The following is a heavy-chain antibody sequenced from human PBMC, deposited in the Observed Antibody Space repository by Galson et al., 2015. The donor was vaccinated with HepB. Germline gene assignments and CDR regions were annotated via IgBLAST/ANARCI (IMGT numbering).Heavy chain of an antibody. CDR1: GFTFSSYS. D-gene: IGHD3-16*01. Sequence: SLRLSCAASGFTFSSYSMNWVRQAPGKGLEWVSSISSSSSYIYYADSVKGRFTISRDNAKNSLYLQMNSLRAEDTATYYCARWDYLNAYYWLAYWGQGTLVTVS. J-gene: IGHJ4*02. CDR2: ISSSSSYI. V-gene: IGHV3-21*01. CDR3: ARWDYLNAYYWLAY.